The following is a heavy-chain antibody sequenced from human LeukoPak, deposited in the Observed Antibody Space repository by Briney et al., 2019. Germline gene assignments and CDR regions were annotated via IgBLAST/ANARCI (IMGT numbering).Heavy chain of an antibody. V-gene: IGHV3-30*02. CDR3: ASLQGDYDFWSGSYYYMDV. J-gene: IGHJ6*03. CDR1: GFTFSSYG. CDR2: IRYDGSNK. Sequence: PGGSLRLSCAASGFTFSSYGMHWVRQAPGKGLEWVAFIRYDGSNKYYADSVKGRFTISRDNAKNSLYLQMNSLRAEDTAVYYCASLQGDYDFWSGSYYYMDVWGKGTTVTVSS. D-gene: IGHD3-3*01.